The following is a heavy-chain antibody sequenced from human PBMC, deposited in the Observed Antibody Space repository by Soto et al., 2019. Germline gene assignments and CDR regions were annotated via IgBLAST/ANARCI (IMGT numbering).Heavy chain of an antibody. Sequence: TRSPASLVSGRSLRTYCWGWIRQAPGKGLEWIGYIYYSGSTNYNPSLKSRVTISVDTSKNQFSLKLSSVTAADTAVYYCARDQADGFDPWGQGTLVTVS. CDR3: ARDQADGFDP. CDR1: GRSLRTYC. V-gene: IGHV4-59*01. CDR2: IYYSGST. D-gene: IGHD6-19*01. J-gene: IGHJ5*02.